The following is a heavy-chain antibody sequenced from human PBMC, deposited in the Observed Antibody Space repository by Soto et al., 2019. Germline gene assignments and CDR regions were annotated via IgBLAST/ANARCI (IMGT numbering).Heavy chain of an antibody. CDR1: GYTFTSYA. CDR3: ARRPFIGGRYYYYGMDV. J-gene: IGHJ6*02. D-gene: IGHD3-16*01. CDR2: INAGNGNT. Sequence: ASVKVSCKASGYTFTSYAMHWVRQAPGQRLEWMGWINAGNGNTKYSQKFQGRVTITRDTSASTAYMELSSLRSEDTAVYYCARRPFIGGRYYYYGMDVWGQGTTVTVSS. V-gene: IGHV1-3*01.